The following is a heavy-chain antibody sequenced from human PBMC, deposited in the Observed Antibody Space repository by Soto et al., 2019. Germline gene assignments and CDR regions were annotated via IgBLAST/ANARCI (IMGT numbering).Heavy chain of an antibody. D-gene: IGHD3-3*01. CDR3: ARRVLESLYDYYGMDV. J-gene: IGHJ6*02. CDR2: INHSGST. Sequence: SETLSLTCAVYGGSFSGYYWSWIRQPPGKGLEWIGEINHSGSTNYNPSLKSRVTISVDTSKNQFSLKLSSVTAADTAVYYCARRVLESLYDYYGMDVWGQGTTVTVSS. V-gene: IGHV4-34*01. CDR1: GGSFSGYY.